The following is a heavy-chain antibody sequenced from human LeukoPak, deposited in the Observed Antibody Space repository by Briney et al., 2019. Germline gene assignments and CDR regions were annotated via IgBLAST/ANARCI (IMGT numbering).Heavy chain of an antibody. CDR1: GGSFSGYY. D-gene: IGHD6-13*01. Sequence: PSETLSLTCAVYGGSFSGYYWSWIRQPPGKGLEWIGEINHSGSTNYNPSLKSRVTISVDTSKNQFSLKLSSVTAADTAVYYCARERIAAAGRNRLAFDIWGQGTMVTVSS. CDR3: ARERIAAAGRNRLAFDI. J-gene: IGHJ3*02. CDR2: INHSGST. V-gene: IGHV4-34*01.